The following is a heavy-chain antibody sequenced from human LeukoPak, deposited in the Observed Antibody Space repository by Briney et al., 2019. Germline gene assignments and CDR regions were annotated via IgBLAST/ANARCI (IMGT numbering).Heavy chain of an antibody. CDR1: GYTFSAFY. CDR3: ARVDTVGTVNPYY. J-gene: IGHJ4*02. D-gene: IGHD5-12*01. CDR2: LRPDTGAT. V-gene: IGHV1-2*02. Sequence: GASVKVSCKTSGYTFSAFYIHWVRQVPGQGLEWMGWLRPDTGATKYAQNFLGRVSMTGDTSISTAYLDFSRLRPDDTAVYYCARVDTVGTVNPYYWGQGTLVSVSS.